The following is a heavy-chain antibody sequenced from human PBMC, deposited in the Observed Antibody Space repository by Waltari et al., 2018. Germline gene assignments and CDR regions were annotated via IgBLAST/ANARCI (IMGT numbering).Heavy chain of an antibody. CDR1: GYSISRGYY. V-gene: IGHV4-38-2*01. J-gene: IGHJ5*02. Sequence: QVQLQESGPGLVKPSATLSLTCAVSGYSISRGYYWGWIRQPPGKWLEWIGSIYHIGSTYYNPSLKSRVTISVDTSKNQFSLKLSSVTAADTAVYYCARLHRNYKWFDPWGQGTLVTVSS. CDR2: IYHIGST. D-gene: IGHD1-7*01. CDR3: ARLHRNYKWFDP.